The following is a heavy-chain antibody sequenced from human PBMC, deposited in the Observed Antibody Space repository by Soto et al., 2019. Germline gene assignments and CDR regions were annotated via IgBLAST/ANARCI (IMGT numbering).Heavy chain of an antibody. CDR3: ARHVGTEWLLSPMDV. D-gene: IGHD3-3*01. CDR1: GGSISSGDYY. J-gene: IGHJ6*02. CDR2: IYYSGST. V-gene: IGHV4-30-4*01. Sequence: QVQLQESGPGLVKPSQTLSLTCTVSGGSISSGDYYWSWIRQPPGKGLEWIGYIYYSGSTYYNPSLKSRVTISVDTSKNQFSLKLSSVTAADTAVYYCARHVGTEWLLSPMDVRGQGTTVTVSS.